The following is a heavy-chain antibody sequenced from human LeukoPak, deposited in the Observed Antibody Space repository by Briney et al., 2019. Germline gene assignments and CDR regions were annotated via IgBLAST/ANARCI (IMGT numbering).Heavy chain of an antibody. V-gene: IGHV4-4*07. CDR3: ARWDYSNYAWDY. CDR1: GGSFSIYY. Sequence: PSETLSLTCTVSGGSFSIYYWSWIRQPAGKGLEWIGRIYTSGNTYYNPSLKSRVTMSVDTSKNQFSLKLSSVTAADTAVYYCARWDYSNYAWDYWGQGTLVTVSS. J-gene: IGHJ4*02. D-gene: IGHD4-11*01. CDR2: IYTSGNT.